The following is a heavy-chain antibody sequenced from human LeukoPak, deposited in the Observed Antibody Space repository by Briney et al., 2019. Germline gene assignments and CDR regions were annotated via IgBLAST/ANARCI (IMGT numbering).Heavy chain of an antibody. V-gene: IGHV1-18*01. CDR2: ISAYNGNT. Sequence: ASVKVSCKASGYTFTSYGISWVRQAPGQGLEWMGWISAYNGNTNYAQKLQGRVTMTTDTSTSTAYMELRSLRSDDTAVYYCARDGSGRHYYYYGMDVWGQGTTVTVSS. D-gene: IGHD3-10*01. CDR3: ARDGSGRHYYYYGMDV. J-gene: IGHJ6*02. CDR1: GYTFTSYG.